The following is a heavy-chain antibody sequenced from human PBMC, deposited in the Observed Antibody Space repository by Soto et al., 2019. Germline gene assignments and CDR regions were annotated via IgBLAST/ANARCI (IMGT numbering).Heavy chain of an antibody. J-gene: IGHJ4*02. CDR1: GGSISNGGYY. V-gene: IGHV4-31*03. Sequence: QVQLEESGPGLVKPSETLSLTCTVSGGSISNGGYYWSWIRQSPGKGLEWIGYMYYIGTTQYNPSLRSRVTMSVDTSKNQFSLKLNSVTAADTAVYYCARHRGGNGYYLYLDYWGQGTLVTVSS. CDR3: ARHRGGNGYYLYLDY. D-gene: IGHD3-3*01. CDR2: MYYIGTT.